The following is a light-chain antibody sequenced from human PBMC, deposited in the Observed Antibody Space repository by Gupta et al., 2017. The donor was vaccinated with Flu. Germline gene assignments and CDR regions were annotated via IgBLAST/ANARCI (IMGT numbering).Light chain of an antibody. CDR3: QVWDTTSDHPYV. CDR2: DDK. J-gene: IGLJ1*01. Sequence: NNIGIKSVHWYQQKPGQAPGLVVYDDKDRPSGIPERFSGSKSANTATLTISRVEAGDEADYYCQVWDTTSDHPYVFGAGTKVTVL. CDR1: NIGIKS. V-gene: IGLV3-21*02.